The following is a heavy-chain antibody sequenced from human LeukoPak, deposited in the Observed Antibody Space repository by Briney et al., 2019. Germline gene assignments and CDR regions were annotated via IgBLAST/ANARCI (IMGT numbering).Heavy chain of an antibody. CDR3: ARDRSKGGLEYYFDY. CDR2: ISSSSSYI. Sequence: TGGSLRLSCAASGLTFSSYSMNWFRQAPGKGLEWVSSISSSSSYIYYADSVKGRFTISRDNAKNSLYLQMNSLRAEDTAVYYCARDRSKGGLEYYFDYWGQGTLVTVSS. CDR1: GLTFSSYS. V-gene: IGHV3-21*01. J-gene: IGHJ4*02. D-gene: IGHD3-3*01.